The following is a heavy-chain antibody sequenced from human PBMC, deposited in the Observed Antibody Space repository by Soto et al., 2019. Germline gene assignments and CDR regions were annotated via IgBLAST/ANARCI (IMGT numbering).Heavy chain of an antibody. Sequence: QVQLVQSGAEVKKPGSSVKVSCKASGGTFSSYAISWVRQAPGQGLEWMGGIIPIFGTANYAQKFQGRVTITADESTITAYMEQSSLRSEDTAVYYCARDTVVVDASFTLPYYYGMDVWGQGTTVTVSS. CDR1: GGTFSSYA. D-gene: IGHD2-15*01. CDR2: IIPIFGTA. J-gene: IGHJ6*02. V-gene: IGHV1-69*01. CDR3: ARDTVVVDASFTLPYYYGMDV.